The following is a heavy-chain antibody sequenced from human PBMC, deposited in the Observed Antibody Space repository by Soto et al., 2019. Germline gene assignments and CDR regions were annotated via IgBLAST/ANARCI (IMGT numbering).Heavy chain of an antibody. CDR3: ARVVARNCFDP. CDR1: GFTFSSYW. J-gene: IGHJ5*02. V-gene: IGHV3-7*03. D-gene: IGHD3-10*01. CDR2: IKQDGSEK. Sequence: EVQLVESGGGLVQPGGSLRLSCAASGFTFSSYWMSWVRQAPGKGLEWVANIKQDGSEKYYVDSVKGRFTISRDNAKNALYLQINSLRAEDTAVYYCARVVARNCFDPWGQGTLVAVSS.